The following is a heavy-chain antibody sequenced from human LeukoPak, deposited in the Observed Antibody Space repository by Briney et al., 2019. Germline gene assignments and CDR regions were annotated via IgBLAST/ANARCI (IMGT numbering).Heavy chain of an antibody. CDR3: ASPGN. CDR2: IYYSGSI. V-gene: IGHV4-59*01. Sequence: SETLSLTCTVSGGSISSYYWSWIRQPPGKGLEWIGYIYYSGSINYNPSLKSRVTISVDTSKNQFSLKLSSVTAADTAVYYCASPGNWGQGTLVTVSS. J-gene: IGHJ4*02. CDR1: GGSISSYY.